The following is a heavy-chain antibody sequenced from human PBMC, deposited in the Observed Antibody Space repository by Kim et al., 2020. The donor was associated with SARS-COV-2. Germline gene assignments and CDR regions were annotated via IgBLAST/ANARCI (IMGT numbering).Heavy chain of an antibody. J-gene: IGHJ6*02. CDR2: ISWNSGSI. D-gene: IGHD5-12*01. Sequence: GGSLRLSCAASGFTFGDYAMHWVRQAPGKGLEWVSGISWNSGSIGYADSVKGRFTISRDNAKNSLYLQMNSLRAEDTALYYCAKELNSGYDRSAAYYGMDVCGQGTTVTVSS. CDR1: GFTFGDYA. V-gene: IGHV3-9*01. CDR3: AKELNSGYDRSAAYYGMDV.